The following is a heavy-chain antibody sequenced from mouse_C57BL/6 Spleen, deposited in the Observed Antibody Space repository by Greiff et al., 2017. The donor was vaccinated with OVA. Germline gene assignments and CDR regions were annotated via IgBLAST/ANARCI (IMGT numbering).Heavy chain of an antibody. CDR1: GFTFSSYA. CDR2: ISDGGSYT. D-gene: IGHD2-5*01. CDR3: ARDRSYSNYERGAMDY. J-gene: IGHJ4*01. V-gene: IGHV5-4*01. Sequence: EVKLVESGGGLVKPGGSLKLSCAASGFTFSSYAMSWVRQTPEKRLEWVATISDGGSYTYYPDNVKGRVTISRDNAKNNLYLQMSHLKSEDTAMYYCARDRSYSNYERGAMDYWGQGTSVTVSS.